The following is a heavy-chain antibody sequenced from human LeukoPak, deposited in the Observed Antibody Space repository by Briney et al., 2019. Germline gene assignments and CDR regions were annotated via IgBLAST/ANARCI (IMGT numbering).Heavy chain of an antibody. J-gene: IGHJ3*02. CDR3: ARGYMGHYYDSSGTDDAFDI. D-gene: IGHD3-22*01. CDR1: GYTFTGYY. V-gene: IGHV1-2*02. Sequence: ASVKVSCKASGYTFTGYYMHWVRQAPGQGLEWMGWINPNSGGTNYVQKFQGRVTMTRDTSISTAYMELSRLRSDDTAVYYCARGYMGHYYDSSGTDDAFDIWGQGTMVTVSS. CDR2: INPNSGGT.